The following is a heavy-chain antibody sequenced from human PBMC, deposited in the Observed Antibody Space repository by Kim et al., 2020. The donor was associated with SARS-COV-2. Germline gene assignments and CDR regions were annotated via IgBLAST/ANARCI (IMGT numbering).Heavy chain of an antibody. V-gene: IGHV4-34*01. J-gene: IGHJ5*02. Sequence: SETLSLTCAVYGGSFSGYYWSWIRQPPGKGLEWIGEINHSGSTNYNPSLKSRVTISVDTSKNQFSLKLSSVTAADTAVYYCARGRPDCSSTSCHQYRNWFDPWGQGTLVTVSS. CDR2: INHSGST. D-gene: IGHD2-2*01. CDR3: ARGRPDCSSTSCHQYRNWFDP. CDR1: GGSFSGYY.